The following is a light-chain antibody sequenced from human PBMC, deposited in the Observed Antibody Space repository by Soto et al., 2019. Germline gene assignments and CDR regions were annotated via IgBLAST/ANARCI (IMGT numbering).Light chain of an antibody. CDR3: AAWDDSLNGVV. CDR1: SSNIGSHT. CDR2: SSN. Sequence: QSVLTQPPSASGTPGQRVTISCSGSSSNIGSHTLNWYQHLPGTAPKLLIYSSNQRPSGVPYRLSASKSGTTASLAIIGLQSEDEADYYCAAWDDSLNGVVFGGGTKLTVL. V-gene: IGLV1-44*01. J-gene: IGLJ3*02.